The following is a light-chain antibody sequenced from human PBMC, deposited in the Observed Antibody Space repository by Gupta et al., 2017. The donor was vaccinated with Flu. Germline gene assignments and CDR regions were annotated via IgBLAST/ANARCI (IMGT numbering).Light chain of an antibody. V-gene: IGKV3-11*01. CDR1: HSVNSC. J-gene: IGKJ4*01. Sequence: EIVLTQSPATLSLSPGERATLSCRTSHSVNSCLAWYQQKLGQAPRLLIFGASNRATGIPARFSGSRSETDFTLTINSLEPEDVAVYYCQQGDNSPRTFGGGTKVEIK. CDR2: GAS. CDR3: QQGDNSPRT.